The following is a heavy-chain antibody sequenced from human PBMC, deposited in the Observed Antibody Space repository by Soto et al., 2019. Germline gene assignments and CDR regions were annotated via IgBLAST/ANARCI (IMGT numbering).Heavy chain of an antibody. J-gene: IGHJ6*03. D-gene: IGHD2-2*01. CDR3: TTLYPSLLYYHYYHLAV. CDR2: IKSKTDGGTT. Sequence: GGSLRLSCAASGFTFSNAWMSWVRQAPGKGLEWVGRIKSKTDGGTTDYAAPVKGRFTISRDDSKNTLYLQMNSLKTEDTAVYYCTTLYPSLLYYHYYHLAVWGKGTTVTVSS. V-gene: IGHV3-15*01. CDR1: GFTFSNAW.